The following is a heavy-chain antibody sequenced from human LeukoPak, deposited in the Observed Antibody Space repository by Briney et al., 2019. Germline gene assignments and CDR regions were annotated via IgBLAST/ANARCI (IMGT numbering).Heavy chain of an antibody. CDR2: ISSSSSTI. CDR3: ARALRYFDWLPTSPEYNWFDP. Sequence: GGSLRLSCAASGLTFSSYSMNWVRQAPGKGLEWVSYISSSSSTIYYADSVKGRFTISRDNAKNSLYLQMNSLRAEDTAVYYCARALRYFDWLPTSPEYNWFDPWGQGTLVTVSS. J-gene: IGHJ5*02. D-gene: IGHD3-9*01. CDR1: GLTFSSYS. V-gene: IGHV3-48*01.